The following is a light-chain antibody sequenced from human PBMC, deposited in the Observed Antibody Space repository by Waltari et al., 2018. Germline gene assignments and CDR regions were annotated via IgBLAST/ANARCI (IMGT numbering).Light chain of an antibody. CDR1: QAIRND. CDR2: GAS. CDR3: LQDYSYPWT. J-gene: IGKJ1*01. Sequence: AIQMTQSPSSLSAVVGDRLTITCRASQAIRNDLSWYQQKPGQAPKLLIYGASFLQRGVPSRFSGRGSGTDVILTISSLQPEDCATYYCLQDYSYPWTFGQGTNVDI. V-gene: IGKV1-6*01.